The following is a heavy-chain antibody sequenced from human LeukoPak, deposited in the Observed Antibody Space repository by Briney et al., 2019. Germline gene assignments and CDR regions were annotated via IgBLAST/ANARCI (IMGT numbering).Heavy chain of an antibody. Sequence: SETLSLTCTVSGGSISSSSYYWGWIRQPPGKGLEWIGSIYYSGSTYYNPSLKSRVTISVDTSKNQFSLRLSSVTAADTAVYYCATRPHHLGYCTTTSCSDWGQGTLVTVSS. J-gene: IGHJ4*02. V-gene: IGHV4-39*07. CDR3: ATRPHHLGYCTTTSCSD. CDR1: GGSISSSSYY. D-gene: IGHD2-2*01. CDR2: IYYSGST.